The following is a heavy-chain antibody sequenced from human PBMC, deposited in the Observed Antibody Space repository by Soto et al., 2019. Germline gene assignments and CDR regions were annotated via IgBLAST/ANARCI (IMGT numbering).Heavy chain of an antibody. J-gene: IGHJ4*02. V-gene: IGHV5-10-1*01. D-gene: IGHD3-22*01. CDR3: ARLTLAQDSSGYHIFDY. CDR2: IDPTDSYT. Sequence: GESLKISCQASGYSFTTYWISWVRQVPGKGLECMGRIDPTDSYTDYGPSFEGHVTMSVDRSINTAYLEWSSLKASDSAMYYCARLTLAQDSSGYHIFDYWGRGTLVTVSS. CDR1: GYSFTTYW.